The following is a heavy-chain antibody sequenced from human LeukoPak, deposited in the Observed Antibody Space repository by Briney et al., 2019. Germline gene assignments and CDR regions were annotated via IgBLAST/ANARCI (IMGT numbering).Heavy chain of an antibody. CDR2: IYPGDSDT. V-gene: IGHV5-51*01. D-gene: IGHD6-13*01. Sequence: GESLKIFCKGSGYSFTSYWIGWVRQMPGKGLEWMGIIYPGDSDTRYSPSFQGQVTISADKSISTAYLQWSSLKASDTAMYYCARTFGYSSSWYPFDYWGQGTLVTVSS. J-gene: IGHJ4*02. CDR3: ARTFGYSSSWYPFDY. CDR1: GYSFTSYW.